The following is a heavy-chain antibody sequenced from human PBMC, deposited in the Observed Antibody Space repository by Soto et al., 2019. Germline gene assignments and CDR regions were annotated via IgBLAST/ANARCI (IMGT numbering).Heavy chain of an antibody. V-gene: IGHV3-23*01. J-gene: IGHJ4*02. CDR2: ISGSGGST. D-gene: IGHD6-19*01. Sequence: GGSLRLSCAACGFTVSSYAMGWVRQAPGKGLEWVSAISGSGGSTYYADSVKGRFTISRDNSKNTLYLQMNSLRAEDTAVYYCAKDGDSSGWIDYWGQGTLVTVSS. CDR3: AKDGDSSGWIDY. CDR1: GFTVSSYA.